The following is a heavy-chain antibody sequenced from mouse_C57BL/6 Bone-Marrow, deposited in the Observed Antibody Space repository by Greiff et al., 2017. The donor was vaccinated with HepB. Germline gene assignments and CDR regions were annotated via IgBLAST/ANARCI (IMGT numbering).Heavy chain of an antibody. V-gene: IGHV1-47*01. CDR1: GYTFTTYP. J-gene: IGHJ2*01. CDR2: FHPYNDDT. D-gene: IGHD1-1*01. Sequence: VKLQESGAELVKPGASVKMSCKASGYTFTTYPIEWMKQNHGKSLEWIGNFHPYNDDTKYNEKFKGKATLTVEKSSSTVYLELSRLTSDDSAVYYCARGRTTVPYFDYWGQGTTLTVSS. CDR3: ARGRTTVPYFDY.